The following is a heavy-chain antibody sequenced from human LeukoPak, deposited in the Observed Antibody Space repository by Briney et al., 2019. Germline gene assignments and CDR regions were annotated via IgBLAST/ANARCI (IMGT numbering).Heavy chain of an antibody. V-gene: IGHV3-23*01. CDR2: ISGSGGST. D-gene: IGHD4-11*01. CDR1: GFTFSSYA. Sequence: PGASLRLSCAASGFTFSSYARRWVRQAPGKGLEWVSAISGSGGSTYYADSVKGRFTISRDNSKNKLYLQMHSLRAEDTAVYYCAKEPTVTTGNAFDIWGQGTMVTVSS. CDR3: AKEPTVTTGNAFDI. J-gene: IGHJ3*02.